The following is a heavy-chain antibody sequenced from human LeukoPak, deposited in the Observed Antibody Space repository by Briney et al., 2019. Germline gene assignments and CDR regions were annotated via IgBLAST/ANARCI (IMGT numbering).Heavy chain of an antibody. Sequence: GSSVKFSCKASGGTFSSYAISCVRQAPGQGLEWMGGIIPIFGTANYAQKFQGRVTITADESTSTAYMELSSLRSEDTAAYYCARGAYYDILTGYLDYWGQGTLVTVSS. V-gene: IGHV1-69*01. CDR2: IIPIFGTA. CDR3: ARGAYYDILTGYLDY. J-gene: IGHJ4*02. CDR1: GGTFSSYA. D-gene: IGHD3-9*01.